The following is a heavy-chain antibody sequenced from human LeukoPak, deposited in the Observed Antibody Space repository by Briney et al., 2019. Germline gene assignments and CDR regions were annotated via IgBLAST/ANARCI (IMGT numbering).Heavy chain of an antibody. D-gene: IGHD3-3*01. CDR1: GYTFTSYG. CDR2: IGAYNGNT. Sequence: ASVKVSCKASGYTFTSYGISWVRQAPGQGLEWMGWIGAYNGNTNYAQKLQGRVTMTTDTSTSTVYMELSSLRSEDTAVYYCARDLDYGYYFDYWGQGTLVTVSS. CDR3: ARDLDYGYYFDY. V-gene: IGHV1-18*01. J-gene: IGHJ4*02.